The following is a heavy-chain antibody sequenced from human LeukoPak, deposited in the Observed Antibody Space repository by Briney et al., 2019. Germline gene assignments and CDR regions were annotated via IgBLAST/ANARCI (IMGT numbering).Heavy chain of an antibody. CDR1: GGSISSSSYY. V-gene: IGHV4-39*01. Sequence: SETLSLTCTVSGGSISSSSYYWGWIRQPPGKGLEWIGSICYSGCTYYNPSLKSRVTISVDTSKNQFSLKLSSVTAADTAVYYCARGDIVVVPADYWGQGILVTVSS. CDR2: ICYSGCT. J-gene: IGHJ4*02. CDR3: ARGDIVVVPADY. D-gene: IGHD2-2*01.